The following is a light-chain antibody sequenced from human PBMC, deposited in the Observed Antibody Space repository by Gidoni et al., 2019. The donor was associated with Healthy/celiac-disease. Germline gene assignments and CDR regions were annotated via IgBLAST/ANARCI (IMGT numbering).Light chain of an antibody. CDR3: QSYDSSLSGSV. Sequence: QSVLTQPPSVSGAPGPRVTISCTGSSPNIGAGDDVHWYQQPPGTAPKLLIYGNSNRPSGIPDRFSGSKSGTSASLAITGLQAEDEADYYCQSYDSSLSGSVFGGGTKLTVL. V-gene: IGLV1-40*01. J-gene: IGLJ2*01. CDR2: GNS. CDR1: SPNIGAGDD.